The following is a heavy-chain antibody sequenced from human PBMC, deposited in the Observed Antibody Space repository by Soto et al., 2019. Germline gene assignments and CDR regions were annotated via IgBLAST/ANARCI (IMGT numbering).Heavy chain of an antibody. CDR3: ARGGIVVVPAPHLFDY. V-gene: IGHV1-69*13. CDR2: IIPIFGTA. D-gene: IGHD2-2*01. J-gene: IGHJ4*02. Sequence: SVKVSCKASGGTFSSYAISWVRQAPGQGLEWMGEIIPIFGTANYAQKFQGRVTITADESTSTAYIELSSLRSEDTAVYYCARGGIVVVPAPHLFDYWGQGTLVTVSS. CDR1: GGTFSSYA.